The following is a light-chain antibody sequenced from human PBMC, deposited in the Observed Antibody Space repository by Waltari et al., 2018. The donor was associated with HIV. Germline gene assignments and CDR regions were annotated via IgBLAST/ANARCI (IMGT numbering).Light chain of an antibody. Sequence: DIQLTQSPSFLSTSVGDRDTITCRASQGISSYLAWYQQKPGKAPKLLIYAASTLQTGVPSRFSGSGSGTEFTLTISSLQPEDFATYYCQQLNSYPLTFGGGTKVEI. CDR1: QGISSY. J-gene: IGKJ4*01. CDR3: QQLNSYPLT. CDR2: AAS. V-gene: IGKV1-9*01.